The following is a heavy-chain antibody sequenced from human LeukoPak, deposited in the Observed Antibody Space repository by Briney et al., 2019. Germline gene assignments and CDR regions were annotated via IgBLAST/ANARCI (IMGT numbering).Heavy chain of an antibody. D-gene: IGHD3-3*01. V-gene: IGHV3-23*01. CDR2: ISGSGGST. J-gene: IGHJ4*02. CDR3: AKDLVTIFGVVSLSPDY. CDR1: GFTFSSYA. Sequence: GGSLRLSCAASGFTFSSYAMSWVRQAPGEGLEWVSAISGSGGSTYYADSVKGRFTISRDNSKNTLYLQMNSLRAEDTAVYYCAKDLVTIFGVVSLSPDYWGQGTLVTVSS.